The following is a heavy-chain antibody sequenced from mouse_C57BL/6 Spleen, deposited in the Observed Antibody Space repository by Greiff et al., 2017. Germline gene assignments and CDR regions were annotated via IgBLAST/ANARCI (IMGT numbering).Heavy chain of an antibody. CDR2: INPYNGGT. Sequence: EVQLQQSGPVLVKPGASVKMSCKASGYTFTDYYMNWVKQSHGKSLEWIGVINPYNGGTSYNQKFKGKATLTVDKSSSTAYMELNSLTSEDSAVYYCARENDGSWFAYWGQGTLVTVSA. J-gene: IGHJ3*01. V-gene: IGHV1-19*01. CDR3: ARENDGSWFAY. CDR1: GYTFTDYY. D-gene: IGHD2-3*01.